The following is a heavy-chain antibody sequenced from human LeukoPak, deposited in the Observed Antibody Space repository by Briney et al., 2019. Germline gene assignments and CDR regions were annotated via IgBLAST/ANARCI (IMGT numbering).Heavy chain of an antibody. CDR2: ISYDGSNK. CDR1: GFPFSSYS. D-gene: IGHD3-10*01. CDR3: ARVGDYGSGSYGY. V-gene: IGHV3-30*04. Sequence: PGESLRLSCAASGFPFSSYSMHWIRQAPGKGLEWVAVISYDGSNKYYADSVKGRFTISRDNSKNTLYLQMNSLRAEDTAVYYCARVGDYGSGSYGYWGQGTLVTVSS. J-gene: IGHJ4*02.